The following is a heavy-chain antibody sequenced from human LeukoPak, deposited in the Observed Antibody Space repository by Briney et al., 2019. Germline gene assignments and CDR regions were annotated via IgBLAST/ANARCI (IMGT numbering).Heavy chain of an antibody. D-gene: IGHD3-22*01. J-gene: IGHJ4*02. Sequence: PXRSLRLSCAASGFTFSSYAMHWVRQAPGKGLEWVAVISYDGSNKYYADSVKGRFTISRDNSKNTLYLQMNSLRAEDTAVYYCARADYDSSGYGDYWGQGTLVTVSS. CDR1: GFTFSSYA. CDR2: ISYDGSNK. V-gene: IGHV3-30*04. CDR3: ARADYDSSGYGDY.